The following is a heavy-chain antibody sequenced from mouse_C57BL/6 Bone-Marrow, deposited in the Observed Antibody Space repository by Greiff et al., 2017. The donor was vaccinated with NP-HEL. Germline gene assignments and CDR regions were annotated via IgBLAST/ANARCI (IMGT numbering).Heavy chain of an antibody. V-gene: IGHV1-81*01. D-gene: IGHD4-1*01. CDR2: IYPRSGNT. CDR3: ARWGLWLTSWFAY. CDR1: GYTFTSYG. J-gene: IGHJ3*01. Sequence: QVHVKQSGAELARPGASVKLSCTASGYTFTSYGISWVKQRTGQGLEWIGEIYPRSGNTYYHEKFKGQAILTADKSSSTTYMELRSLTSEDSAVYFCARWGLWLTSWFAYWGQGTLVTVSA.